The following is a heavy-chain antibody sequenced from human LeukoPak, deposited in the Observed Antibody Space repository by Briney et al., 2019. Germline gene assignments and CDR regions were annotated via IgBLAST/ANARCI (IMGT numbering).Heavy chain of an antibody. CDR2: ISYDGSTK. D-gene: IGHD3-22*01. CDR1: GFIFENYG. J-gene: IGHJ4*02. V-gene: IGHV3-30*03. CDR3: AAYYDESGYYGRHDY. Sequence: GRSLRLSYAASGFIFENYGMHWVRQAPGQGLQWVAVISYDGSTKYYGDSVKGRFTISRDNSKNTLFLQMNSLRAEDTAVYYCAAYYDESGYYGRHDYWGQGTLVTVSS.